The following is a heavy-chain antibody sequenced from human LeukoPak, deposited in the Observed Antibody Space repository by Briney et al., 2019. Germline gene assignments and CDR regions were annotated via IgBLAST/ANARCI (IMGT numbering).Heavy chain of an antibody. CDR3: ARGRIAVAGTLGYMDV. D-gene: IGHD6-19*01. J-gene: IGHJ6*03. CDR2: MNNSGSN. V-gene: IGHV4-34*01. Sequence: SXXLSPTCAVYGGSFSGYYWSWIRQPPGKGMEWVGEMNNSGSNNYNPSLKRRVTISVEKSKNQFSRKQRYVDTADRAVYYCARGRIAVAGTLGYMDVWGKGTTVTVSS. CDR1: GGSFSGYY.